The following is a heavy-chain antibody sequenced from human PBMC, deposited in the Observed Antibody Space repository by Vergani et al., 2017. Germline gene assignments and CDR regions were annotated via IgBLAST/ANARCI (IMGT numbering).Heavy chain of an antibody. Sequence: EVQLVESGGGLVQPGRSLRLSCAASGFTFDDYAMHWVRQAPGKGLEWVSGISWNSGSIGYADSVKGRFTISRDNAKNSLYLQMNSLRAEDTALYYCAKDLNIAVAGTEFDPWGQGTLVTVSS. CDR2: ISWNSGSI. D-gene: IGHD6-19*01. CDR1: GFTFDDYA. V-gene: IGHV3-9*01. J-gene: IGHJ5*02. CDR3: AKDLNIAVAGTEFDP.